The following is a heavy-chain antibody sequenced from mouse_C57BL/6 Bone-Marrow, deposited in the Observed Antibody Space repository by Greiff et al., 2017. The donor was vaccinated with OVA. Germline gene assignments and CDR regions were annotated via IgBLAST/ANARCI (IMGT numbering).Heavy chain of an antibody. V-gene: IGHV14-4*01. CDR1: GFNINDDY. CDR3: IDGYYGLLDY. CDR2: IDPENGDT. D-gene: IGHD2-3*01. Sequence: VQLQQSGAELVRPGASVKLSCTASGFNINDDYMHWVKQRPEQGLEWIGWIDPENGDTEYAPKFQGKATITADTSSNTAYLQLSSLTSEDTAVYYFIDGYYGLLDYWGQGTSVTVSS. J-gene: IGHJ4*01.